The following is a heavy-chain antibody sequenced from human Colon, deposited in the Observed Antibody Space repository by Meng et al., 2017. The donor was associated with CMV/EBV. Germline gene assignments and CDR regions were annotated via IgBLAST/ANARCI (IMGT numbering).Heavy chain of an antibody. CDR1: TYTTYD. D-gene: IGHD3-22*01. CDR3: ARGYYDDDGYNKYACDI. J-gene: IGHJ3*02. V-gene: IGHV1-8*02. CDR2: MNPNSGNA. Sequence: TYTTYDIHWVRQATGQGLEWMAWMNPNSGNAAFAPKFQGRVSMTSDTSTSTAYMELSGLQFEDTAVYYCARGYYDDDGYNKYACDIWGQGTMVTVSS.